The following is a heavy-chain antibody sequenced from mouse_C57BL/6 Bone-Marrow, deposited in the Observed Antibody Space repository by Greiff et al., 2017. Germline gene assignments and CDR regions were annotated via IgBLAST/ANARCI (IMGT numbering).Heavy chain of an antibody. CDR2: INPSTGGT. Sequence: VQLQQSGPELVKPGASVKISCKASGYSFTGYYMHWVKQSSEKSLEWIGEINPSTGGTSYNQKFKGKATLTVDKSSSTAYMQLKSLTSEDSAVYYCAPWASYAMDYWGQGTSVTVSS. CDR1: GYSFTGYY. J-gene: IGHJ4*01. V-gene: IGHV1-43*01. D-gene: IGHD6-1*01. CDR3: APWASYAMDY.